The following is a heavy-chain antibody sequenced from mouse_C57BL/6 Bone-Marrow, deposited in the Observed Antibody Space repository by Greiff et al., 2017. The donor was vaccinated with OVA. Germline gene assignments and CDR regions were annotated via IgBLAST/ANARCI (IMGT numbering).Heavy chain of an antibody. CDR3: ARDDCYYFPWFAY. CDR2: INTNNGGT. Sequence: VQLQQSGPELVKPGDSVKIPCTASGYTFTDYNMDWVKQSHGTSLEWIGDINTNNGGTIYNQTLKGKATLTGDKSSSTSDMELRSLTSDDTAVYYCARDDCYYFPWFAYWGQGTLVTVSA. V-gene: IGHV1-18*01. D-gene: IGHD2-3*01. CDR1: GYTFTDYN. J-gene: IGHJ3*01.